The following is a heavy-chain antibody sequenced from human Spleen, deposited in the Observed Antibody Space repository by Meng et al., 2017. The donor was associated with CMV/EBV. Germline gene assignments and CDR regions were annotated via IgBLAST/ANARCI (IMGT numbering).Heavy chain of an antibody. J-gene: IGHJ4*02. Sequence: GSLRLSCAVYGGSLSDHYWNWIRQPPGKGLEWIGEITHSGATNYNMSLSSRVTMSVDTSNNQFSLKLSSVTAADTAVYYCASDHFGFWGQGTLVTVSS. D-gene: IGHD3-16*01. CDR3: ASDHFGF. V-gene: IGHV4-34*01. CDR2: ITHSGAT. CDR1: GGSLSDHY.